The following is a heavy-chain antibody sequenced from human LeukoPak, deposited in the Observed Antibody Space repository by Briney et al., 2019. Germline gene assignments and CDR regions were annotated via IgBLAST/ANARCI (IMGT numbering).Heavy chain of an antibody. CDR2: IYYSGST. J-gene: IGHJ1*01. CDR1: GGSISSSSYY. CDR3: ARVPLRRYFQH. Sequence: SETLSLTCTVSGGSISSSSYYWGWIRQPPGKGLEWIGSIYYSGSTYYNPSLKSRVTISVDTSKNQFSLKLSSVTAADTAVYYCARVPLRRYFQHWGQGTLVTVSS. V-gene: IGHV4-39*01.